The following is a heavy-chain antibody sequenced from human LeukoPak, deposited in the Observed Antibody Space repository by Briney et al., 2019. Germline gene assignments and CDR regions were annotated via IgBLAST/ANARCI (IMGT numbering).Heavy chain of an antibody. CDR3: PRDGRWLAYFDY. D-gene: IGHD6-19*01. J-gene: IGHJ4*02. CDR2: LSYDGKNI. Sequence: GGSLSLSCTVSGFSYSEYAMHWVREAPGKGLEWVAILSYDGKNIEYADSVKGRFTISRDNSKKALYLQMSSLRAEDTAVYYCPRDGRWLAYFDYWGQGTLVTVSS. V-gene: IGHV3-30*15. CDR1: GFSYSEYA.